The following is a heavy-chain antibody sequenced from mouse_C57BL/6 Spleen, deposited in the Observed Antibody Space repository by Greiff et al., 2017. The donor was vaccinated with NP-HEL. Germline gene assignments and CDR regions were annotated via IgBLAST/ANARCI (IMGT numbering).Heavy chain of an antibody. Sequence: VQLQQSGAELVRPGASVKLSCTASGFNIKDYYMHWVKQRPEQGLEWIGRIDPEDGDTEYAPKFQGKATMTADTSSNTAYLQLSSLTSEDTAVYYCTTPAYYSNLYAMDYWGQGTSVTVSS. V-gene: IGHV14-1*01. CDR1: GFNIKDYY. D-gene: IGHD2-5*01. CDR3: TTPAYYSNLYAMDY. CDR2: IDPEDGDT. J-gene: IGHJ4*01.